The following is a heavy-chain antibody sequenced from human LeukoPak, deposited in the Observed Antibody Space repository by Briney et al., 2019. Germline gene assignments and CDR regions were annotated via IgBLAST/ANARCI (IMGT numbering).Heavy chain of an antibody. D-gene: IGHD3-3*01. J-gene: IGHJ4*02. Sequence: GGSLRLSCAASGFTFSSYWMSWVRQAPGRGLEWVANIKQDGSEKYYVDSVKGRFTISRDNAKNSLYLQMNSLRAEDTAVYYCARDGKYFWSGSSYWGQGTLVTVFS. CDR3: ARDGKYFWSGSSY. CDR1: GFTFSSYW. CDR2: IKQDGSEK. V-gene: IGHV3-7*01.